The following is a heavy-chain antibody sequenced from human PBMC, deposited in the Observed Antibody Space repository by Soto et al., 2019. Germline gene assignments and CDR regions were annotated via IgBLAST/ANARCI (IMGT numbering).Heavy chain of an antibody. Sequence: PSETLSLTCAVSGGSIHNSHSFWGWIRQPPGKGLEFIGSVYYIGGANYNPSLKSRVTVSIDTSNNQFSLSVNSVTAADTAVYYCGRVVEGATRHNDFDSCGQGILVTVSS. V-gene: IGHV4-39*01. CDR3: GRVVEGATRHNDFDS. CDR2: VYYIGGA. CDR1: GGSIHNSHSF. J-gene: IGHJ5*01. D-gene: IGHD2-15*01.